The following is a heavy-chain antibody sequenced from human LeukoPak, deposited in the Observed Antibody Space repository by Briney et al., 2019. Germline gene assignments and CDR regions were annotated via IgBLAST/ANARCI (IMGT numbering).Heavy chain of an antibody. CDR2: IRSKGNNYET. J-gene: IGHJ4*02. CDR1: GFTFSGST. CDR3: SSYYYYDSSSPIGLVWY. D-gene: IGHD3-22*01. Sequence: PGGSLRLSCAASGFTFSGSTLHWVRQASGKGLEWIGRIRSKGNNYETAYAASVKGRFTISRDDSKNTAYLQMNSLKTEDTAVYYCSSYYYYDSSSPIGLVWYWGQGTLVTVSS. V-gene: IGHV3-73*01.